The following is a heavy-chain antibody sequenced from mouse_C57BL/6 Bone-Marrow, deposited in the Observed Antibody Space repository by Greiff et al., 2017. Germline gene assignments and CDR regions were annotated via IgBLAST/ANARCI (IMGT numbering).Heavy chain of an antibody. J-gene: IGHJ2*01. CDR3: AKLTGYYCDY. Sequence: QVQLQQSGAELARPGASVKLSCKASGYTFTGYGISWVKQRPGQGLEWIGEIYPRSGNTYYTEKFKGKATLTADKSSSTAYMELSSLTSEDSAVYFGAKLTGYYCDYWGRGTATTVTA. V-gene: IGHV1-81*01. CDR2: IYPRSGNT. D-gene: IGHD4-1*01. CDR1: GYTFTGYG.